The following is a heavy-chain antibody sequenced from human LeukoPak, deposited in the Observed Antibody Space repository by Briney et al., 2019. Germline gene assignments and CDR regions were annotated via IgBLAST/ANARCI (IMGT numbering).Heavy chain of an antibody. V-gene: IGHV4-34*01. CDR3: ARHDRVVTAMMY. D-gene: IGHD2-21*02. CDR2: INHSGST. CDR1: GGSFSGYY. Sequence: SETLSLTCAVYGGSFSGYYWSWLRQPPGKGLEWLGEINHSGSTNYNPSLKSRVTISVDTSKNQFSLKMSSVTAADTAVYYCARHDRVVTAMMYWGQGTLVTVSS. J-gene: IGHJ4*02.